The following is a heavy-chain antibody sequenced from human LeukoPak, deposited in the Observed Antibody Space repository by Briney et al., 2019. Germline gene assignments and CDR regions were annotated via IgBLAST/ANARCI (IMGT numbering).Heavy chain of an antibody. J-gene: IGHJ4*02. Sequence: PGGSLRLSCAAPGFTFSDYYMSWIRQAPGKGLEWVSYISSSGSTIYYADSVKGRFTISRDNSKTTLYLQMNSLRAEDTAVYYCARDSSGFGFWSGYSHFDYWGQGTLVTVSS. D-gene: IGHD3-3*01. CDR3: ARDSSGFGFWSGYSHFDY. CDR1: GFTFSDYY. CDR2: ISSSGSTI. V-gene: IGHV3-11*04.